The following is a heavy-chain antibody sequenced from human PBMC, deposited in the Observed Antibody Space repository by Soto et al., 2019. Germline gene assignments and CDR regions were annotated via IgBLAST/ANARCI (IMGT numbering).Heavy chain of an antibody. J-gene: IGHJ4*02. CDR3: ARESSYGLVY. CDR1: GYTFTSYD. Sequence: QVQLVQSGAEVKKPGASVKVSCKASGYTFTSYDINWVRQATGQGLEWMGWMNPNSGNTAYAQKFQGRVTMTRNTSISTAYMVLSSLRADDTAEYYCARESSYGLVYWGQGTLVTVSS. D-gene: IGHD5-18*01. V-gene: IGHV1-8*01. CDR2: MNPNSGNT.